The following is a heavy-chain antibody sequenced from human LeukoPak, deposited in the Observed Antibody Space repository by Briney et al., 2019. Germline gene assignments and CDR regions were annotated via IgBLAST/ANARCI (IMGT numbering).Heavy chain of an antibody. J-gene: IGHJ6*03. CDR1: GGPVSGYY. Sequence: SETLSLTCVVQGGPVSGYYWSWIRQSPGKGLEWIGEINHSGSINYSSSLKRRVSLSVDTSKNQFSLKVISVTVADTAVYYCARGPITIFGIYLDVWGEGTTVTVSS. D-gene: IGHD3-3*01. CDR3: ARGPITIFGIYLDV. CDR2: INHSGSI. V-gene: IGHV4-34*01.